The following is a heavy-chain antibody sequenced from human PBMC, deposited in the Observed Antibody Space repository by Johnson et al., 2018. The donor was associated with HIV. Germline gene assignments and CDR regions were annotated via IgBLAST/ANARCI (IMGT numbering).Heavy chain of an antibody. D-gene: IGHD6-13*01. CDR3: ARVGGSSWSDAFDI. CDR2: IWYDGSEK. V-gene: IGHV3-33*08. J-gene: IGHJ3*02. Sequence: QVQLVESGGGLIQPGGSLRLSCAVSGFTFSSYAMHWVRQAPGKGLEWVAVIWYDGSEKSYVDSVKGRFTISRDNAKNSLYLQMNSLRAEDTAVYYCARVGGSSWSDAFDIWGQGTMVTVSS. CDR1: GFTFSSYA.